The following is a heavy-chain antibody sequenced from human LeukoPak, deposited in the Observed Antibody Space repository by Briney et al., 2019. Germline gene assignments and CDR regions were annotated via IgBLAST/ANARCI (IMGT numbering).Heavy chain of an antibody. Sequence: SETLSLTCSVSGSSFNTYYWSWIRQPAGKALEWIGRIHTSGSADYSPSLQSRVTISVDMSKKEFSLKLTSMTAADTAGYYCARDIVYLIDEDYGWGQGILVTVSS. CDR2: IHTSGSA. J-gene: IGHJ4*02. CDR1: GSSFNTYY. CDR3: ARDIVYLIDEDYG. V-gene: IGHV4-4*07. D-gene: IGHD4-17*01.